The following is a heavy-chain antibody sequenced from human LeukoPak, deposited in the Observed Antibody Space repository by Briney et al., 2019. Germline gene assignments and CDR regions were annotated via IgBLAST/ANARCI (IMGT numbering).Heavy chain of an antibody. J-gene: IGHJ4*02. V-gene: IGHV4-31*03. D-gene: IGHD5-18*01. CDR3: ARAVKGGNSYGWFDY. CDR2: INYSATT. CDR1: GGFNSRGGYY. Sequence: SETLSLTRTVSGGFNSRGGYYWSWIRQPPGQGVAWNGYINYSATTYYIPPPKRRLTISVDTSKNQFSLRLSSVTAADTAVYYCARAVKGGNSYGWFDYWGQGTLVTVSS.